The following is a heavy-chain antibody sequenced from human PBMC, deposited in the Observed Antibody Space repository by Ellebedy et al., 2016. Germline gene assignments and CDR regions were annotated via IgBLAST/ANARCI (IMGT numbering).Heavy chain of an antibody. J-gene: IGHJ4*02. D-gene: IGHD3-10*01. CDR1: GYPFIGYY. CDR2: VNPDIGAT. CDR3: VRDLWDGSDF. V-gene: IGHV1-2*02. Sequence: ASVKVSCXTSGYPFIGYYIHWVRQAPGQGLEWMGWVNPDIGATNYAQKFHGRVTMTRDTSISTVWMELDSLKSDDTAIYYCVRDLWDGSDFWGPGSLVTASS.